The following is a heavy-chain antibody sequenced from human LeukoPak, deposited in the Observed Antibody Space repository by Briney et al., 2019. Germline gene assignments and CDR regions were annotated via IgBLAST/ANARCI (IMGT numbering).Heavy chain of an antibody. CDR1: GFTFSSCG. V-gene: IGHV3-33*01. D-gene: IGHD6-19*01. Sequence: GGSLRLSCAASGFTFSSCGMHWVRQAPGKGLEWVSIIWYDGSNKYYADSVKGRFTISKDNSKNTLYLQMNSLRAEDTAVYYCARDPGHSGWYGDYWGQGTLVTVSS. CDR3: ARDPGHSGWYGDY. CDR2: IWYDGSNK. J-gene: IGHJ4*02.